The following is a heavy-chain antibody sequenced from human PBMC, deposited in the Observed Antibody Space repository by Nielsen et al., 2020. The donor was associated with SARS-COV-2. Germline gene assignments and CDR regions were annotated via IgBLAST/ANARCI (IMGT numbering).Heavy chain of an antibody. CDR2: ISGSGGST. Sequence: GRSLRLSCAASGFTFSSYSMSWVRQAPGKGLEWVSAISGSGGSTYYADSVKGRFTISRDNSKNTLYLQMNSLRAEDTAVYYCANQYDSSGYYVYYFDYWGQGTLVTVSS. V-gene: IGHV3-23*01. D-gene: IGHD3-22*01. CDR3: ANQYDSSGYYVYYFDY. CDR1: GFTFSSYS. J-gene: IGHJ4*02.